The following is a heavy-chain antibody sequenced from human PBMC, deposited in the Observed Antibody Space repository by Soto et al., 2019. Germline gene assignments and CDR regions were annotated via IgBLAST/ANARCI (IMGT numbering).Heavy chain of an antibody. D-gene: IGHD7-27*01. CDR2: TYYRSKWYN. V-gene: IGHV6-1*01. CDR3: ARDRRIDWGSDNDAFDI. CDR1: GDSVSSNSAA. J-gene: IGHJ3*02. Sequence: KQSQTLSLTCAISGDSVSSNSAAWNWIRQSPSRGLEWLGRTYYRSKWYNDYAVSVKSRITINPDTSKNQFSLQLNSVTPEDTAVYYCARDRRIDWGSDNDAFDIWGQGTMVTVSS.